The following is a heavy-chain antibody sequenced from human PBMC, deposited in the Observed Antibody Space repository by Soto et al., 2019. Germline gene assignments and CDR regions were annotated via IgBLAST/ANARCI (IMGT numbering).Heavy chain of an antibody. V-gene: IGHV4-38-2*01. Sequence: LSLTCAVSGYSISSGYYWGWIRQPPGKGLEWIGSIYHSGSTYYNPSLKSRVTISVDTSKNQFSLKLSSVTAADTAVYYCARGFKGWTMGFGHYYGMDVWGQGTTVTVSS. CDR2: IYHSGST. J-gene: IGHJ6*02. D-gene: IGHD3-10*01. CDR3: ARGFKGWTMGFGHYYGMDV. CDR1: GYSISSGYY.